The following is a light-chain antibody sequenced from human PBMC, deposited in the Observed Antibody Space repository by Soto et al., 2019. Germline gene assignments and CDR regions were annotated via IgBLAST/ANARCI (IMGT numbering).Light chain of an antibody. CDR1: RGIGTS. CDR3: QHLDDYPS. J-gene: IGKJ4*01. V-gene: IGKV1D-13*01. Sequence: AIQLTQSPSSLSASVGDRVFITCRASRGIGTSLAWYQLKPGKPPKLLISDVSTLESGVPSRFSGSGSGTDFTLTISSMQPEDFAPYYCQHLDDYPSFGGGTKVEI. CDR2: DVS.